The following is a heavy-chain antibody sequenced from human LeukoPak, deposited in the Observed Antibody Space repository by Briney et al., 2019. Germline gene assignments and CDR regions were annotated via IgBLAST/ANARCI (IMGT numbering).Heavy chain of an antibody. CDR1: GGSITSGSYY. Sequence: SETLSLTCTFSGGSITSGSYYWGWIRQPPGEGLGWIGSIHYSGTTYYSPSLKSRVAMSVDTSKNQFSLKLRSVTAADTAVYYCARREMYTIRLLWGQGTLVTVSS. CDR3: ARREMYTIRLL. J-gene: IGHJ4*02. V-gene: IGHV4-39*01. CDR2: IHYSGTT. D-gene: IGHD5-24*01.